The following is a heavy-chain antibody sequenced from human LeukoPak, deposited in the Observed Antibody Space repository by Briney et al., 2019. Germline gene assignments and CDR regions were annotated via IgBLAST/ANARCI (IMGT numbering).Heavy chain of an antibody. V-gene: IGHV3-7*05. CDR1: GLTFSSPW. D-gene: IGHD6-13*01. J-gene: IGHJ4*02. Sequence: GGSLRLSCAASGLTFSSPWMTWVRQAPGKGLEWVANIKQDGSEKYYVDSVKGRFTISRDNAKNSLHLQINSLRAEDTAVYYCARVVAAVHIDYWGQGTLVTVSS. CDR3: ARVVAAVHIDY. CDR2: IKQDGSEK.